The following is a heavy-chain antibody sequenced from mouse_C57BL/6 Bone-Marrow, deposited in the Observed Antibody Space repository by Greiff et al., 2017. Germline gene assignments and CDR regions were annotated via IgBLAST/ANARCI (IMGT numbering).Heavy chain of an antibody. D-gene: IGHD3-3*01. CDR3: ARGDGGEGFAY. V-gene: IGHV5-17*01. CDR1: GFTFSDYG. J-gene: IGHJ3*01. Sequence: DVMLVESGGGLVKPGGSLKLSCAASGFTFSDYGMHWVRQAPGKGLEWVAYISSGSSTIYYADTVKGRFTISRDNAKNTLFLQMTSLRSEDTAMYYCARGDGGEGFAYWGQGTLVTVSA. CDR2: ISSGSSTI.